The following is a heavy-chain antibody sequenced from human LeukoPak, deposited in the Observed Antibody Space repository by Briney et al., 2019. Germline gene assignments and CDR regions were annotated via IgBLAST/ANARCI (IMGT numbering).Heavy chain of an antibody. CDR3: ARVAAFGSGIAVAGNSLYFDY. Sequence: GGSLRLSCAASGFTFSSYSMNWVRQAPGKGLEWVSSISSSSSYIYYADSVKGRFTISRDNAKNSLYLQMNSLRAEDTAVYYCARVAAFGSGIAVAGNSLYFDYWGQGTLVTVSS. CDR2: ISSSSSYI. J-gene: IGHJ4*02. V-gene: IGHV3-21*01. CDR1: GFTFSSYS. D-gene: IGHD6-19*01.